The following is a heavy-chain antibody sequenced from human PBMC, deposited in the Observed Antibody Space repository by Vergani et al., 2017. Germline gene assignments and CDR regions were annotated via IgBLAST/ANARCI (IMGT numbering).Heavy chain of an antibody. D-gene: IGHD6-25*01. CDR3: ARMLAASFDD. Sequence: QVQLVQSGAEMKKPGASVKVSCKASGYSFTGYYMHWVRQAPGQGLEWMGWSNPNSGGTNSAQKFQGRVTMTRDTSLSTAYMELSRLRSDDTAVYYCARMLAASFDDWGQGTLVTVSS. CDR1: GYSFTGYY. J-gene: IGHJ4*02. CDR2: SNPNSGGT. V-gene: IGHV1-2*02.